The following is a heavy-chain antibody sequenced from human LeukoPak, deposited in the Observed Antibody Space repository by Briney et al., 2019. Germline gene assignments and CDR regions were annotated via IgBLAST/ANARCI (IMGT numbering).Heavy chain of an antibody. Sequence: GGSLRLSCAASGFTFSSYAMHWVRQAPGKGLEWVADISYDGSNKYYADSVKGRFTISRDNSKNTLYLQMNSLRAEDTAVYYCARASRAASFDYWGQGTLVTVSS. D-gene: IGHD2-15*01. CDR3: ARASRAASFDY. CDR2: ISYDGSNK. CDR1: GFTFSSYA. V-gene: IGHV3-30-3*01. J-gene: IGHJ4*02.